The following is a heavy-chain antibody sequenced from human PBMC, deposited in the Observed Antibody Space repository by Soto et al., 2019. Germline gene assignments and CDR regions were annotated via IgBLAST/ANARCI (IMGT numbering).Heavy chain of an antibody. V-gene: IGHV3-53*04. J-gene: IGHJ3*02. D-gene: IGHD6-19*01. CDR2: IYSGGST. Sequence: LSLTCAASGFTVSSNYMSWVRQAPGKGLEWVSVIYSGGSTYYADSVKGRFTISRHNSKNTLYLQMNSLRAEDTAVYYCAREWLRAFDIWGQGTMVTVSS. CDR3: AREWLRAFDI. CDR1: GFTVSSNY.